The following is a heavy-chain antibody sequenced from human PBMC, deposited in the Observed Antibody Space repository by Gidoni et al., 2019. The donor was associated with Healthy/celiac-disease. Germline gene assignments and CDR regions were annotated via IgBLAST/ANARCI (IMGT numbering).Heavy chain of an antibody. Sequence: QVQLVESGGGVVQPGRSLRLSCAASGFTFSSYGMHWVRQAPGKGLEWVAVISYDGSNKYYADSVKGRFTISRDNSKNTLYLQMNSLRAEDTAVYYCAKEKFGELIIDYWGQGTLVTVSS. CDR2: ISYDGSNK. J-gene: IGHJ4*02. CDR3: AKEKFGELIIDY. V-gene: IGHV3-30*18. CDR1: GFTFSSYG. D-gene: IGHD3-10*01.